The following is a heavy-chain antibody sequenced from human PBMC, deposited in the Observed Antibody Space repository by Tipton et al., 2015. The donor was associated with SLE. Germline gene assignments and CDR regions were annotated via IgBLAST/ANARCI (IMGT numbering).Heavy chain of an antibody. CDR3: ARGPPITIFGVVINDALDI. CDR2: INPSSGGK. J-gene: IGHJ3*02. D-gene: IGHD3-3*01. Sequence: QLVQSGPEVKKPGASVKVSCKTSAYSFTGHYLHWVRQAPGQGLEWMGRINPSSGGKKYAQKFQGRVTMTRDTSISTGYMELSDLRSDDTAVYYCARGPPITIFGVVINDALDIWGQGTMVTVSS. V-gene: IGHV1-2*06. CDR1: AYSFTGHY.